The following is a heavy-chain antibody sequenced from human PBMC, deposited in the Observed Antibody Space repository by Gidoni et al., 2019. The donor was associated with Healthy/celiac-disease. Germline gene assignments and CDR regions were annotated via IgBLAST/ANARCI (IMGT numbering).Heavy chain of an antibody. V-gene: IGHV3-49*05. D-gene: IGHD3-22*01. CDR3: TRALSYYYDSSGYYNVDY. Sequence: EVQLVESGGGLVKPGRSLRLSCTASGFTFVDYALSWFRQAPGKGLEWVGFIRSKAYGGTTEYAASVKGRFTISRDDSKSIAYLQMNSLKTEDTAVYYCTRALSYYYDSSGYYNVDYWGQGTLVTVSS. J-gene: IGHJ4*02. CDR2: IRSKAYGGTT. CDR1: GFTFVDYA.